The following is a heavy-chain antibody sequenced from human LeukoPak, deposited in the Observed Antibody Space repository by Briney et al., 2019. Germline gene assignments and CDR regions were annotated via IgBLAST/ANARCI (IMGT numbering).Heavy chain of an antibody. CDR2: VHYSGST. Sequence: PSETLSLTCTVSGGSISSSSWSWIRQPPGKGLEWIGSVHYSGSTSYNPSLQSRVTMSVDTSKSQFSLKLTSVTATDTAVYYCARVAYGDYDDYWGQGTLVTVSS. J-gene: IGHJ4*02. D-gene: IGHD4-17*01. V-gene: IGHV4-59*01. CDR1: GGSISSSS. CDR3: ARVAYGDYDDY.